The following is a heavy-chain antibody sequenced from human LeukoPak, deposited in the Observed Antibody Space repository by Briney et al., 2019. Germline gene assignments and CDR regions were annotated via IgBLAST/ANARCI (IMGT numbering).Heavy chain of an antibody. J-gene: IGHJ4*02. CDR1: GFTFSWYS. Sequence: GGSLRLSCAASGFTFSWYSMNWVRQAPGKGLEWVSSISSSSSYIYYADSVKGRFTISRDNAKNSLYLQMNSLRAEDTAVYYCAREWSRFTPPDYWGQGTLVTVSS. D-gene: IGHD2-8*01. V-gene: IGHV3-21*01. CDR3: AREWSRFTPPDY. CDR2: ISSSSSYI.